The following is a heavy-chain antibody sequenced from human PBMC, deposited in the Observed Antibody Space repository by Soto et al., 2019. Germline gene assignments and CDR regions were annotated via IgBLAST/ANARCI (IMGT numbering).Heavy chain of an antibody. CDR2: INYSGST. J-gene: IGHJ3*02. Sequence: SETLSLTCTVSGGSISSSSYYWGWIRQPPGKGLEWIGNINYSGSTNYNPSLKSRVTISVDTSKNQFSLKLGSVTAADTAVYYCARYFDWPSAFDIWGQGTMVTVSS. D-gene: IGHD3-9*01. CDR3: ARYFDWPSAFDI. CDR1: GGSISSSSYY. V-gene: IGHV4-39*07.